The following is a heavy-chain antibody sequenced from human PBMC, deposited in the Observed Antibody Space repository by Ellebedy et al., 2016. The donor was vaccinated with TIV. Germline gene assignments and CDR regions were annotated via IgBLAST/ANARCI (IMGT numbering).Heavy chain of an antibody. CDR1: GFTFSSYW. D-gene: IGHD3-16*01. CDR3: ARKSLVGQAGAFDI. CDR2: INSDGSST. V-gene: IGHV3-74*01. J-gene: IGHJ3*02. Sequence: GESLKISCAASGFTFSSYWMHWVRQAPGKGLVWVSRINSDGSSTSYADSVKGRFTISRDNAKNTLYLQMNSLRAEDTAVYYCARKSLVGQAGAFDIWGQGTMVTVSS.